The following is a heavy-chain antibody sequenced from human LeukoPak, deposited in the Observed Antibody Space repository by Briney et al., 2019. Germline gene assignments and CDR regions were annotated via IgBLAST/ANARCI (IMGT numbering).Heavy chain of an antibody. Sequence: GGSLRLSCAASGFTFSNYNMNWVRQAPGKGLEWVSCISSSSRTIYYADSVKGRFSISRDNVRNSLYLQMNSLRAEDTAIYYCAREDWLDPWGQGTLVTVSS. J-gene: IGHJ5*02. CDR2: ISSSSRTI. CDR1: GFTFSNYN. V-gene: IGHV3-48*01. CDR3: AREDWLDP.